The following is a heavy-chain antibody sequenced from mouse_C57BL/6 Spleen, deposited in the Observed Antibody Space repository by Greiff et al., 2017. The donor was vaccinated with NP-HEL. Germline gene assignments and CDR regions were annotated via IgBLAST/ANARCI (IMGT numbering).Heavy chain of an antibody. CDR3: SRGEYYYYGSRGYWYFDV. CDR2: IYPGDGDT. CDR1: GYAFSSYW. J-gene: IGHJ1*03. Sequence: VQLQQSGAELVKPGASVKISCKASGYAFSSYWMNWVKQRPGKGLEWIGQIYPGDGDTNYNGKFKGKATLTADKSSSTAYMQLSSLTSEDSAVYFCSRGEYYYYGSRGYWYFDVWGTRTTVTVSS. D-gene: IGHD1-1*01. V-gene: IGHV1-80*01.